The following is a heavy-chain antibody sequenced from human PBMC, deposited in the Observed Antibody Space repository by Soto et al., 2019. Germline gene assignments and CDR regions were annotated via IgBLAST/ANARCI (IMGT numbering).Heavy chain of an antibody. J-gene: IGHJ6*02. Sequence: SETLSLTCAVYGGSFSGYYWSWIRQPPGKGLEWIGEINHSGSTNYNPSLKSRVTISVDTSKNQFSLKLSSVTAADTAVYYCARGPRFLGIAARPRYYGMDVWGQGTTVTVSS. V-gene: IGHV4-34*01. D-gene: IGHD6-6*01. CDR1: GGSFSGYY. CDR3: ARGPRFLGIAARPRYYGMDV. CDR2: INHSGST.